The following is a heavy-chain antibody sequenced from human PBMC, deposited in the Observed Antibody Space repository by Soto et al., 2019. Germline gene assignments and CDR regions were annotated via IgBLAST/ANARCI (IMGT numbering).Heavy chain of an antibody. D-gene: IGHD3-3*01. CDR3: ARGPYYDFWSGSLGAFDI. J-gene: IGHJ3*02. Sequence: ASLKVSCKASGYTFTGYDINWVRQATGQGLEWMGWMNPNSGNTGYAQKFQGRVTMTRNTSISTAYMELSSLRSEDTAVYYCARGPYYDFWSGSLGAFDIWGQGTMVTVSS. V-gene: IGHV1-8*01. CDR2: MNPNSGNT. CDR1: GYTFTGYD.